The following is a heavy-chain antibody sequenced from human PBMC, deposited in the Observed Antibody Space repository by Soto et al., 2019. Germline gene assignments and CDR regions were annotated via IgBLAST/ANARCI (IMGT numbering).Heavy chain of an antibody. CDR3: GREMDIVATIVLDY. Sequence: QVQLVQSGAEVKKPGATVKVSCKASGYTFTSYGISWVRQAPGQGLEWMGWISAYNGNTNYTQKLQGRVTMTTDTATSTAYKELRSLRSDDTAVYYCGREMDIVATIVLDYWAQGTLVTVSS. CDR2: ISAYNGNT. J-gene: IGHJ4*02. CDR1: GYTFTSYG. V-gene: IGHV1-18*01. D-gene: IGHD5-12*01.